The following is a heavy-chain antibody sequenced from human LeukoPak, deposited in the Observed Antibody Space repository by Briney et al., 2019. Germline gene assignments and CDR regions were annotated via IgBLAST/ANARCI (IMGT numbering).Heavy chain of an antibody. CDR2: TYYRSKWYN. CDR1: GDSVSSSSAA. D-gene: IGHD3-10*01. Sequence: SQTLSLTCAISGDSVSSSSAAWNWIRQSPSRGLEWLGRTYYRSKWYNDYAVSVKSRITINPDTSKNQFSLKLSSVTAADTAVYYCARRDGSGMRTIYNWFDPWGQGTLVTVSS. J-gene: IGHJ5*02. CDR3: ARRDGSGMRTIYNWFDP. V-gene: IGHV6-1*01.